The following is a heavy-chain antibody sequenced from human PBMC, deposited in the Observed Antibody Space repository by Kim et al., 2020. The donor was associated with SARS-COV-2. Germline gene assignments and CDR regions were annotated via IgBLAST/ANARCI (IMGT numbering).Heavy chain of an antibody. J-gene: IGHJ2*01. D-gene: IGHD1-1*01. CDR1: GGSISSYY. CDR3: GRDHRERVQYTSYWYFDL. Sequence: SETLSLTCTVSGGSISSYYWSWIRQPPGKGLEWIGYIYYSGSTNYNPSLKSRVTISVDTSKNQSSLKLSSVTAADTAVYYCGRDHRERVQYTSYWYFDL. CDR2: IYYSGST. V-gene: IGHV4-59*01.